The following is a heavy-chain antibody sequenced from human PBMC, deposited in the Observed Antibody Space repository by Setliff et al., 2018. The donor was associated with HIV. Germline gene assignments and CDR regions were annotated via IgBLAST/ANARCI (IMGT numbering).Heavy chain of an antibody. J-gene: IGHJ3*02. V-gene: IGHV4-39*01. CDR2: INHGGGT. CDR1: GGSISSNSYY. CDR3: ARGHCSETSCYESDAFDI. D-gene: IGHD2-2*01. Sequence: SETLSLTCTVSGGSISSNSYYWGWIRQPPGKGLEWIGEINHGGGTNYNPSLKSRVTISEDTSKNQFSLKLSSVTAADTAVYYCARGHCSETSCYESDAFDIWGQGTMVTVSS.